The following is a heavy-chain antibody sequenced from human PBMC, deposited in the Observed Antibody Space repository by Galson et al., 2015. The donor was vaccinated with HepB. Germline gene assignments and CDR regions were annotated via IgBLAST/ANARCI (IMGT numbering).Heavy chain of an antibody. D-gene: IGHD5-18*01. J-gene: IGHJ4*02. Sequence: SLRLSCAASGFTFNNYTMNWVRQTPGKGLEWVPFISTTYISYADSVKGRVTISRDNAKNSLYLQMNGLRAEDTAVYYCARGSGYSYGPFDYWGQGTLVIVSS. V-gene: IGHV3-21*01. CDR1: GFTFNNYT. CDR3: ARGSGYSYGPFDY. CDR2: ISTTYI.